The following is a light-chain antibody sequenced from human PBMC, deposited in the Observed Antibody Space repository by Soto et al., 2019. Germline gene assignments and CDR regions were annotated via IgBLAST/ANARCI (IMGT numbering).Light chain of an antibody. Sequence: QSVLTQPRSVSGSPGQSVTISCTGTSSDVGGYNYVSWYQQHPGKAPKLMIYDVTKRPSGVPDRFSGSKSGNTASLTISGLQAEDEAVYYCCSYAGSYTFGVVFGGGTKLTVL. J-gene: IGLJ2*01. CDR1: SSDVGGYNY. V-gene: IGLV2-11*01. CDR3: CSYAGSYTFGVV. CDR2: DVT.